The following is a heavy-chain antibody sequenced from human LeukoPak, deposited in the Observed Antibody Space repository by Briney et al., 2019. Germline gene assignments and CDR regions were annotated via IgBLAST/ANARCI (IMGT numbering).Heavy chain of an antibody. Sequence: PSETLSLTCTVSGASVSSGSHYWSWIRQPPGEGLEWIGYFCCSGSTNYNPSLKSRVTISVDTSKNQFSLKVSSVTAADTAVYYCARAVAAVSLDYWGQGTLVTVSS. V-gene: IGHV4-61*01. CDR3: ARAVAAVSLDY. J-gene: IGHJ4*02. CDR1: GASVSSGSHY. CDR2: FCCSGST. D-gene: IGHD4-23*01.